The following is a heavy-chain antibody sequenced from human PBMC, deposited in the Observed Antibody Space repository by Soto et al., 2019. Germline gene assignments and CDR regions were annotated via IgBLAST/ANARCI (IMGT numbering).Heavy chain of an antibody. D-gene: IGHD3-10*01. CDR1: GFTVGNNY. CDR3: AKDGRGSGSHYNSFGY. Sequence: EVQLVESGGGLIQPGGSLKLSCPASGFTVGNNYMSWVRQAPGKGLEWVSLIYSTGTTKYADSVKGRFTVSRDNAKSTLYLQMNSLRAEDTAVYYCAKDGRGSGSHYNSFGYWGQGTLVTVSS. J-gene: IGHJ4*02. V-gene: IGHV3-53*01. CDR2: IYSTGTT.